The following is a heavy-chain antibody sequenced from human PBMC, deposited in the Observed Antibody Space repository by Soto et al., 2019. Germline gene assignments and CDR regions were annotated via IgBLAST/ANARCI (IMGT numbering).Heavy chain of an antibody. CDR2: IIPIFGTA. CDR1: GGTFSSYA. Sequence: SVKVSCKASGGTFSSYAISWVRQAPGQGLEWMGGIIPIFGTANYAQKFQGRVTITADESTSTAYMELSSLRSEDTAVYYCARDSYDILTGYYPGGYYGMDVWGQGATVTVSS. J-gene: IGHJ6*02. D-gene: IGHD3-9*01. CDR3: ARDSYDILTGYYPGGYYGMDV. V-gene: IGHV1-69*13.